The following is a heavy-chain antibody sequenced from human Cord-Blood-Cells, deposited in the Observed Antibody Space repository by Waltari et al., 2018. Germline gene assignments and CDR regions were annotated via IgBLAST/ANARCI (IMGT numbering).Heavy chain of an antibody. V-gene: IGHV3-7*01. J-gene: IGHJ6*02. Sequence: MSWVRQAPGKGLEWVANIKQDGSEKYYVDSVKGRFTISRDNAKNSLYLQMNSLRAEDTAVYYCARERMITFGGVIVNLNYYYGMDVWGQGTTVTVSS. CDR3: ARERMITFGGVIVNLNYYYGMDV. D-gene: IGHD3-16*02. CDR2: IKQDGSEK.